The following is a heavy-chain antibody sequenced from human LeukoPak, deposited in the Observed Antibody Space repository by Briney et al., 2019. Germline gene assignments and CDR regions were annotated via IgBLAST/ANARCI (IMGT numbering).Heavy chain of an antibody. D-gene: IGHD3-10*01. CDR1: GYNFATYW. CDR2: IYPADSDT. V-gene: IGHV5-51*01. J-gene: IGHJ4*02. Sequence: GEPLKISCKGSGYNFATYWIAWVRQMPGKGLEWMGIIYPADSDTRYSPSFQGQVTISADRSINTAYLQWISLKASDTAIYYCARSRGPLDYWGQGTLVTVSS. CDR3: ARSRGPLDY.